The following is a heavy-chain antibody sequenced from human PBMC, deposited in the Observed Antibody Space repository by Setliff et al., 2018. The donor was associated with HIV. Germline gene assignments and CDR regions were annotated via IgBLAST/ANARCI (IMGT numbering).Heavy chain of an antibody. J-gene: IGHJ2*01. V-gene: IGHV1-18*01. Sequence: ASVKVSCKASGYSFTNYGISWVRQAPGQGLEWMGWISVYNGQTLYAQKVQDRITVTMDIPKDTAYMELRGLTPDDTAVYYCARGHHFYWYFDLWGPGTLVTVSS. CDR1: GYSFTNYG. CDR3: ARGHHFYWYFDL. CDR2: ISVYNGQT.